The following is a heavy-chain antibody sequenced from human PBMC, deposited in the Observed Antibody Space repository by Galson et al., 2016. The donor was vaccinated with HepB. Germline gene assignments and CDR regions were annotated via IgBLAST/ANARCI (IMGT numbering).Heavy chain of an antibody. V-gene: IGHV3-7*05. Sequence: SLRLSCAASGFTLSSYWMSWVRQAPGKGLEWVANIKKDGGEEYYVDSVKGRFTISRDNAKNSLYLQMNSLRADDTAVYYCARRRGAGSQDYWGQGTLVTVSS. J-gene: IGHJ4*02. CDR1: GFTLSSYW. CDR3: ARRRGAGSQDY. CDR2: IKKDGGEE. D-gene: IGHD3-10*01.